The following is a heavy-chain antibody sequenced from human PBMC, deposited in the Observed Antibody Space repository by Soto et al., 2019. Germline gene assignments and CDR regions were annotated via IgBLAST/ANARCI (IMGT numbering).Heavy chain of an antibody. CDR1: GYTFTGYY. CDR3: ASLGRSGWYYFDY. D-gene: IGHD6-19*01. J-gene: IGHJ4*02. CDR2: INPNSGGT. Sequence: ASVKVSCKASGYTFTGYYMHWVRQAPGQGLEWMGWINPNSGGTNDAQKFQGRVTMTRDTSISTAYMELSRLRSDDTAVYYCASLGRSGWYYFDYWGQGTLVTVSS. V-gene: IGHV1-2*02.